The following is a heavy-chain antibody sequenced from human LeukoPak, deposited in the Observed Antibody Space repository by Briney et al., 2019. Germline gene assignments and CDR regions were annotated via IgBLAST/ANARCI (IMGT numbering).Heavy chain of an antibody. CDR3: ARSYYYGSGSYYPFDY. J-gene: IGHJ4*02. CDR2: INWNGGST. Sequence: PGGSLRLSCAASGFTFDDYGMSWVRQAPGKGLEWVSGINWNGGSTGYADSVKGRFTISRDNAKNSLYLQMNSLRAEDTALYYCARSYYYGSGSYYPFDYWGQGTLVTVSS. D-gene: IGHD3-10*01. V-gene: IGHV3-20*04. CDR1: GFTFDDYG.